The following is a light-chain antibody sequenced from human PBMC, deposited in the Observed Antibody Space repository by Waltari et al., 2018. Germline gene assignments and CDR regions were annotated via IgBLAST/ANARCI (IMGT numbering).Light chain of an antibody. Sequence: EVVFTHAPGTLPLSTGRRATLSCRASQSVSNNFLAWYQQRPGQTPRLLIYSASSRATGIPGRFSGSGSGTDFTLTITRLEPEDAAVYYCQQFHTSPRTFGGGTKVEVK. CDR3: QQFHTSPRT. J-gene: IGKJ4*01. CDR2: SAS. CDR1: QSVSNNF. V-gene: IGKV3-20*01.